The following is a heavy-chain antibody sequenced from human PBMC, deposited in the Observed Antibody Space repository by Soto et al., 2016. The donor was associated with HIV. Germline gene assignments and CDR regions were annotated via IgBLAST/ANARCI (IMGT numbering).Heavy chain of an antibody. Sequence: QVQLVQSGAEVKKPGSSVKVSCKASGGTFNNYAISWVRQAPGQGLEWVGAIFPVFNIANHALKFQGRVTVSADKSTSTAYMELRSLRYEDTAVYFCARHPTTEEYVGFFDYWGQGNRGHRLL. CDR3: ARHPTTEEYVGFFDY. V-gene: IGHV1-69*10. J-gene: IGHJ4*02. CDR1: GGTFNNYA. CDR2: IFPVFNIA. D-gene: IGHD1-1*01.